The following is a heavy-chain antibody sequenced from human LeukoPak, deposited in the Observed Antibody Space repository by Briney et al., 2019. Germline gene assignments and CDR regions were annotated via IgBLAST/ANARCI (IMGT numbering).Heavy chain of an antibody. J-gene: IGHJ4*02. CDR1: GGSTTDYY. Sequence: SETLSLTCTVSGGSTTDYYWSWIRQPPGKGLEWIGYIYYSGNTNCNPSLKSRVTISVDTSNNQFSLNLSSVTAADTAVYYCARGPTRYYFDYWGQGTLVTVSS. CDR3: ARGPTRYYFDY. V-gene: IGHV4-59*01. CDR2: IYYSGNT.